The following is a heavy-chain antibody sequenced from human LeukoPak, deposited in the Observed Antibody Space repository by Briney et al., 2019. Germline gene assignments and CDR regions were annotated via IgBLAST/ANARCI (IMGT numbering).Heavy chain of an antibody. CDR2: IYYSGST. D-gene: IGHD5-24*01. CDR3: ARQAQGDGYNYPPPFDY. V-gene: IGHV4-31*03. CDR1: GGSISSGGYY. J-gene: IGHJ4*02. Sequence: SQTLSLTCTVSGGSISSGGYYWSWIRQHPGKGLEWIGYIYYSGSTYYNPSLKSRVTISVDTSKNQFSLKLSSVTAADTAVYYCARQAQGDGYNYPPPFDYWGQGTLVTVSS.